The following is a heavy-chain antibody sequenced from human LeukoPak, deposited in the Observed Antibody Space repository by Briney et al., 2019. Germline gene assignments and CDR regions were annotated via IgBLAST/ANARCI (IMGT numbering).Heavy chain of an antibody. J-gene: IGHJ6*03. Sequence: GGSLRLSCAASGFTFSSYAMSWVGQAPGKGLEWVSSISGSGGSTYYADSVKGRFTISRDNSKNTLYLQMNSLRAEDTAVYYCAKAHADFTWIQLFYYYYMDIWGKGTTVTVSS. CDR3: AKAHADFTWIQLFYYYYMDI. CDR2: ISGSGGST. D-gene: IGHD5-18*01. CDR1: GFTFSSYA. V-gene: IGHV3-23*01.